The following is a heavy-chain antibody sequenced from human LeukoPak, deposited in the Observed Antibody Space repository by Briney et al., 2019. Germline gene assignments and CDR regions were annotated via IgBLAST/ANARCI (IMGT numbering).Heavy chain of an antibody. V-gene: IGHV3-21*01. Sequence: AGGSLRLSCAAPGFSFSSNWMGWVRQAPGKGLEWVSSISSSSSYIYYADSVKGRFTISRDNAKNSLYLQMNSLRAEDTAVYYCARSPSWSEPIDYWGQGTLVTVSS. CDR1: GFSFSSNW. D-gene: IGHD1-1*01. CDR3: ARSPSWSEPIDY. CDR2: ISSSSSYI. J-gene: IGHJ4*02.